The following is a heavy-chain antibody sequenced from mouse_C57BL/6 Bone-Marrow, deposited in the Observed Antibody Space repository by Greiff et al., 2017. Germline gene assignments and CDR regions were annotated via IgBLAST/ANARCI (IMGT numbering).Heavy chain of an antibody. CDR2: IYPSDSET. CDR1: GYTFTSYR. Sequence: QVQLQQPGAELVRPGSSVKLSCKASGYTFTSYRMDWVKQRPGQGLEWIGNIYPSDSETHYNQKFKDKATLTVDKSSSTAYMHLSSLTSEDSAVYYYAGSGYYGSPCFFAVWG. CDR3: AGSGYYGSPCFFAV. V-gene: IGHV1-61*01. J-gene: IGHJ1*03. D-gene: IGHD1-1*01.